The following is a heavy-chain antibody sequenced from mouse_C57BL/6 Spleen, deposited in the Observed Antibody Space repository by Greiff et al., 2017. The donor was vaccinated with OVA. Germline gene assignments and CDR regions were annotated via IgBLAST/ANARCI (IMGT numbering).Heavy chain of an antibody. CDR2: FFLVIIDT. V-gene: IGHV1-5*01. J-gene: IGHJ3*01. D-gene: IGHD2-4*01. Sequence: FHLHQPGTVLARPGASLKISCKPPGSPFPTSWMPWVNQSPGQGLDWFGAFFLVIIDTSTNQKFKGKAKLTVVTSASTAYMELSSLTNEDSAVYYCTRWDYDGFAYWGQGTLVTVSA. CDR1: GSPFPTSW. CDR3: TRWDYDGFAY.